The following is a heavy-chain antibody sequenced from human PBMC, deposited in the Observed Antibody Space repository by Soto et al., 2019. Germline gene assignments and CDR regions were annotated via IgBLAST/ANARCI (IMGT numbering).Heavy chain of an antibody. D-gene: IGHD3-9*01. V-gene: IGHV4-34*09. CDR3: ARWAPGGGILTGYQNWFDP. CDR2: INHSGST. Sequence: PSETLSLTCAVYGGSFSGYYWSWIRQPPGKGLEWIGEINHSGSTYYNPSLKSRVTISVDTSKNQFSLKLSSVTAADTAVYYCARWAPGGGILTGYQNWFDPWGQGTLVTVSS. J-gene: IGHJ5*02. CDR1: GGSFSGYY.